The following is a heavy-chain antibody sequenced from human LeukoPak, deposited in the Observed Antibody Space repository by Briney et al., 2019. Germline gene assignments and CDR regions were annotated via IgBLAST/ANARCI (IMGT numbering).Heavy chain of an antibody. Sequence: KPSETLSLTCAVYGGSFSGYYWSWIRQPPGKGLEWIGYIYYSGSTNYNPSLKSRVTISVDTSKNQFSLKLSSVTAADTAVYYCARVPGYPPYYGMDVWGQGTTVTVSS. D-gene: IGHD3-16*02. J-gene: IGHJ6*02. CDR1: GGSFSGYY. CDR3: ARVPGYPPYYGMDV. V-gene: IGHV4-59*01. CDR2: IYYSGST.